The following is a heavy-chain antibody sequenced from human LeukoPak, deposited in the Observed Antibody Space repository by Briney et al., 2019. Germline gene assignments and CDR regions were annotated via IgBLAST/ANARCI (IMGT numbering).Heavy chain of an antibody. V-gene: IGHV3-33*01. Sequence: GGSLRLSCAASGFTFSSYGMHWVRQAPGKGLEWVAVIWYDGSNKYYADSVKGRFTISRDNSKNTLYLQMNSLRAEDTAVYYCAREFDSYGYGCFDYWGQGTLVTVSS. CDR1: GFTFSSYG. CDR2: IWYDGSNK. D-gene: IGHD5-18*01. J-gene: IGHJ4*02. CDR3: AREFDSYGYGCFDY.